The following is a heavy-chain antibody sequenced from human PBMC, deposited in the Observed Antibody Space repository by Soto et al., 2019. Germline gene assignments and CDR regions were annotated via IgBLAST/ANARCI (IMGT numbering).Heavy chain of an antibody. D-gene: IGHD3-3*01. CDR3: ARTYYDFWSGYYHGMDV. CDR1: GGSISSGDYY. J-gene: IGHJ6*02. Sequence: PSETLSLTCTVSGGSISSGDYYWSWIRQPPGKGLEWIGYIYYSGSTYYNPSLKSRVTISVDTSKNQFSLKLSSVTAADTAVYYCARTYYDFWSGYYHGMDVWGQGTTVTVSS. V-gene: IGHV4-30-4*01. CDR2: IYYSGST.